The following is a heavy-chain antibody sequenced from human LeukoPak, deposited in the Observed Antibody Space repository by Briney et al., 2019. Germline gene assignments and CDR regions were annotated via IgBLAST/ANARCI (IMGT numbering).Heavy chain of an antibody. J-gene: IGHJ5*02. CDR2: ISSSSSTI. CDR3: ARDYGDYIWFDP. D-gene: IGHD4-17*01. Sequence: GGSLRLSCAASGFTFSSYSMNWVRQAPGKGLECVSYISSSSSTIYYADSVKGRFTISRDNAKNSLHLQMNSLRDEDTAVYYCARDYGDYIWFDPWGQGTLVTVSS. CDR1: GFTFSSYS. V-gene: IGHV3-48*02.